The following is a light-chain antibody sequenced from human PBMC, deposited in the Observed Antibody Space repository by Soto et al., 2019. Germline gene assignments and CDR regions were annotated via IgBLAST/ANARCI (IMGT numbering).Light chain of an antibody. J-gene: IGLJ1*01. CDR2: DVS. Sequence: QSVLTQPASVSGTPGQSIAISCPGTSSDVGGFNYVSWYQQHPGKAPKFMIYDVSSRPSGVSDRFSGSKSGNTASLTSSGLHAEDEADYFCASYTTGSTDGVGSGTNFTGL. V-gene: IGLV2-14*03. CDR3: ASYTTGSTDG. CDR1: SSDVGGFNY.